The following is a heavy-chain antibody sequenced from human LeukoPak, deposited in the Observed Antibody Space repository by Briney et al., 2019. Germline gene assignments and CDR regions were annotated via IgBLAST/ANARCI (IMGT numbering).Heavy chain of an antibody. CDR2: IYYTGTT. V-gene: IGHV4-61*05. J-gene: IGHJ6*02. Sequence: PSETLSLTCTVSGGSISGSSYYWGWIRQPPGKALEWIGYIYYTGTTKYNPSLKSRATISLDTSKNQFSLKLTSVTAADTALFFCARGYDIDVWGQGTTVTVSS. CDR1: GGSISGSSYY. CDR3: ARGYDIDV.